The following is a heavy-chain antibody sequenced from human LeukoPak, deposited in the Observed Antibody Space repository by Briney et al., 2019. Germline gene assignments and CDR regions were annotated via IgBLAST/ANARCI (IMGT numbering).Heavy chain of an antibody. Sequence: PSETLSLTCAVYGGSFSGYYWSWIRQPPGKGLEWIGEINHSGSTNYNPSLTRRVTISVDTSKNPSSLTLSSVTAADTAVYYCARGVTNPGGDYVDYWGQGNLVTVSS. J-gene: IGHJ4*02. D-gene: IGHD1-14*01. V-gene: IGHV4-34*01. CDR2: INHSGST. CDR1: GGSFSGYY. CDR3: ARGVTNPGGDYVDY.